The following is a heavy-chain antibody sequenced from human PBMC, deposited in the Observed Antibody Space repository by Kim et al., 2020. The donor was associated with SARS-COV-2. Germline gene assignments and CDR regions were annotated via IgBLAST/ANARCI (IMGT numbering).Heavy chain of an antibody. V-gene: IGHV3-21*01. CDR1: GFTFSSYS. CDR2: ISSSSSYI. CDR3: AREGGTTGTIH. J-gene: IGHJ4*02. Sequence: GGSLRLSCAASGFTFSSYSMNWVRQAPGKGLEWVSSISSSSSYIYYADSVKGRFTISRDNAKNSLYLQMNSLRAEDTAVYYCAREGGTTGTIHWGQGTLVTVSS. D-gene: IGHD1-1*01.